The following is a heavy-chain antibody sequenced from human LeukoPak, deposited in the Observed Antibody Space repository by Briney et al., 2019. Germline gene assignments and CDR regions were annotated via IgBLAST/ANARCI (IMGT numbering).Heavy chain of an antibody. CDR3: AKDFSGSYYGICDY. CDR2: ISGSGGST. J-gene: IGHJ4*02. CDR1: GFTFGDYA. V-gene: IGHV3-23*01. Sequence: PGGSLRLSCTASGFTFGDYAMSWFRQAPGEGLEWVSGISGSGGSTYYADSVKGRFAISRDNSKNTLYLQMNSLRAEDMAIYYCAKDFSGSYYGICDYWGQGTLVTVSS. D-gene: IGHD1-26*01.